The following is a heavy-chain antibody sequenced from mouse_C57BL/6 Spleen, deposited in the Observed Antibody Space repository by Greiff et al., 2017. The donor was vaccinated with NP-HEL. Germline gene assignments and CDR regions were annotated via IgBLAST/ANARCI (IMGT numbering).Heavy chain of an antibody. CDR2: INPSSGYT. Sequence: QVQLKESGAELARPGASVKMSCKASGYTFTSYTMHWVKQRPGQGLEWIGYINPSSGYTKYNQKFKDKATLTADKSSSTAYMQLSSLTSEDSAVYYCARESTTVVASTPFGCWGQGTTLTVAT. V-gene: IGHV1-4*01. CDR1: GYTFTSYT. D-gene: IGHD1-1*01. CDR3: ARESTTVVASTPFGC. J-gene: IGHJ2*01.